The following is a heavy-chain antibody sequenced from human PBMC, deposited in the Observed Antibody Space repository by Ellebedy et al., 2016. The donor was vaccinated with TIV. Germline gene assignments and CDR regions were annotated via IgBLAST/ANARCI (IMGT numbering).Heavy chain of an antibody. CDR1: GFTVSSNY. CDR2: IYRDGSGGSI. V-gene: IGHV3-53*01. Sequence: GESLKISCAASGFTVSSNYMSWVRQAPGKGLEWVSVIYRDGSGGSIYYADSVKGRFTISRDNSENTLYLQMNSLSAEDTAIYYCARDRSMDVWGQGTTVTVSS. CDR3: ARDRSMDV. J-gene: IGHJ6*02.